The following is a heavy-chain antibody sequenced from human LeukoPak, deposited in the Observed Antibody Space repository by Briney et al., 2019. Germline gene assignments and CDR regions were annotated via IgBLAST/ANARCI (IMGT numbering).Heavy chain of an antibody. Sequence: SETLSLTCTISGASLTNHYWNWIRQAAGTGPEYIGRIFHIGTTNYNPSLKSRVTMSMDTSKNQFSLKLTSLTAADTAVYYCARGPLGGEAFDIWGQGTMVSVSS. D-gene: IGHD3-10*01. J-gene: IGHJ3*02. CDR2: IFHIGTT. CDR3: ARGPLGGEAFDI. V-gene: IGHV4-4*07. CDR1: GASLTNHY.